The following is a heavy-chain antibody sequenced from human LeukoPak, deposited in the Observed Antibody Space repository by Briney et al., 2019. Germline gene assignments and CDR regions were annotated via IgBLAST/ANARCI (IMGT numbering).Heavy chain of an antibody. Sequence: SETLSLTCTVSGGSISSYYWSWIRQPPGKGLEWIGYIYYSGSTNYNPSLKSRVTISVDTSKNQFSLKLSSVTAADTAVYYCARDSRAWGYGDYGLPRIDYWGQGTLVTVSS. V-gene: IGHV4-59*12. D-gene: IGHD4-17*01. CDR2: IYYSGST. CDR1: GGSISSYY. CDR3: ARDSRAWGYGDYGLPRIDY. J-gene: IGHJ4*02.